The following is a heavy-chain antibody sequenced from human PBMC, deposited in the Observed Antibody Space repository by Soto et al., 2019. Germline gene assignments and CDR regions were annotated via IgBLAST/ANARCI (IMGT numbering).Heavy chain of an antibody. CDR2: ISGSGGST. V-gene: IGHV3-23*01. Sequence: GGSLRLSCAASGFTFSSYAMSWVRQAPGKGLEWVSAISGSGGSTYYADSVKGRFTISRDNSKNTLYLQMNSLRAEDTAVYYCAKDHGLGAIVGAESYFYQSDYWGQRTLVTVSS. D-gene: IGHD1-26*01. CDR1: GFTFSSYA. CDR3: AKDHGLGAIVGAESYFYQSDY. J-gene: IGHJ4*02.